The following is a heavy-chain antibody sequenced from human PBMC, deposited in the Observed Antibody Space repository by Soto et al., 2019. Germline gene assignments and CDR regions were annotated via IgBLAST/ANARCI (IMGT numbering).Heavy chain of an antibody. CDR3: ARDAAPYYDFWSGEDYYGMDV. CDR2: IYYSGSA. J-gene: IGHJ6*02. Sequence: SETLSLTCTVSGGSISSYYWSWIRQPPGKGLEWIGYIYYSGSANYNPSLKSRVTISVDTSKNQFSLKLSSVTAADTAVYYCARDAAPYYDFWSGEDYYGMDVWGQGTTVTVSS. CDR1: GGSISSYY. D-gene: IGHD3-3*01. V-gene: IGHV4-59*01.